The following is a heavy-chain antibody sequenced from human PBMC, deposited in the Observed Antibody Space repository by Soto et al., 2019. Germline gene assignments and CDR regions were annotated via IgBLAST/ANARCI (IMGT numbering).Heavy chain of an antibody. CDR2: ISWNSGSI. CDR1: GFTFDDYA. V-gene: IGHV3-9*01. D-gene: IGHD1-7*01. CDR3: AKDFSDIWDYRRDFDY. Sequence: EVQLVESGGGLVQPGRSLRLSCGASGFTFDDYAMHWVRQAPGKGLEWVSGISWNSGSIGYADSVKGRFTTSRDNAKSSLYLQMNSLTPEDTALYYCAKDFSDIWDYRRDFDYWGQGTLVTVSS. J-gene: IGHJ4*02.